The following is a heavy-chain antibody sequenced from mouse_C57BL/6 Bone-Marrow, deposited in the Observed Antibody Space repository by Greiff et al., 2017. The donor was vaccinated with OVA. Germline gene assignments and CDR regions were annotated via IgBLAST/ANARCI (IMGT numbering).Heavy chain of an antibody. V-gene: IGHV1-50*01. D-gene: IGHD3-1*01. CDR2: IDPSDSYT. Sequence: VQLQQPGAELVKPGASVKLSCKASGYTFTSYWMQWVKQRPGQGLEWIGEIDPSDSYTNYNQKFKGKATLTVDTSYSTAYMQLSSLTSEDSAVYYCAKGATRYFDVWGTGTTVTVSS. CDR1: GYTFTSYW. CDR3: AKGATRYFDV. J-gene: IGHJ1*03.